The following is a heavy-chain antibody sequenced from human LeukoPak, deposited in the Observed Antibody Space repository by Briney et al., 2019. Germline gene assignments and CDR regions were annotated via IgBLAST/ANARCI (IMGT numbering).Heavy chain of an antibody. J-gene: IGHJ4*02. D-gene: IGHD6-19*01. CDR1: GFTFSSNV. CDR2: NPASGGST. Sequence: PGGSLRLSCVASGFTFSSNVMIWVRQAPGKGLEWVSSNPASGGSTYYADSVKGRFTISRDNSKNSLYLQMNSLRAEDTAVYYCAKESSGGWYFDYWGQGTLVTVSS. CDR3: AKESSGGWYFDY. V-gene: IGHV3-23*01.